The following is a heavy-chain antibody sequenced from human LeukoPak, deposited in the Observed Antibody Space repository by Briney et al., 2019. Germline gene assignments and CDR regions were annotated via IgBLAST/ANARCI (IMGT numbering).Heavy chain of an antibody. CDR3: ARGKRYSGLHY. J-gene: IGHJ4*02. CDR1: GGSFIGYN. V-gene: IGHV4-34*01. CDR2: VNHSGDT. Sequence: SETLSLTCAVYGGSFIGYNWNWIRQPPGECLEWVGEVNHSGDTHQNPSLKGRLTISVDTSRNQFSVKLTSVTDADTGIYYCARGKRYSGLHYWGQGTLAIVSA. D-gene: IGHD5-12*01.